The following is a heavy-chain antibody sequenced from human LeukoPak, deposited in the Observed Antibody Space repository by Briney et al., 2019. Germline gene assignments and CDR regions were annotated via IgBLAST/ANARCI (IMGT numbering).Heavy chain of an antibody. D-gene: IGHD3-22*01. Sequence: PSETLSLTCTVSGGSISSGGYYWRWIRQHPGKGLEWIGYIYYSGSTYYNPSLKSRVTISVDTSKNQFSLKLSSVTAADTAVYYCARTYYYDSSGYYDWGQGTLVTVSS. CDR1: GGSISSGGYY. V-gene: IGHV4-31*03. CDR2: IYYSGST. CDR3: ARTYYYDSSGYYD. J-gene: IGHJ4*02.